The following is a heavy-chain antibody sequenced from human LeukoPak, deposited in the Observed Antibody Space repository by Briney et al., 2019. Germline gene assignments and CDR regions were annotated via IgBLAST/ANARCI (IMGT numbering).Heavy chain of an antibody. Sequence: PGRSLRLSCAASGFTFSSYGMHWVRQAPGKGLEWVAVIWYDGSNKYYADSVKGRFTISRDNSKNTLYLQMNSLRAEDTAVFYCARESGWLFDYWGQGTPVTVSS. D-gene: IGHD6-19*01. J-gene: IGHJ4*02. CDR1: GFTFSSYG. V-gene: IGHV3-33*01. CDR3: ARESGWLFDY. CDR2: IWYDGSNK.